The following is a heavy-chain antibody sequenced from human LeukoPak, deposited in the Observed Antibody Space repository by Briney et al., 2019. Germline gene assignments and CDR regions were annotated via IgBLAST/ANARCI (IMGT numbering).Heavy chain of an antibody. CDR1: GFTFSSYE. D-gene: IGHD3-10*01. V-gene: IGHV3-48*03. Sequence: GGSLRLSCAASGFTFSSYEMNWVRQAPGKGLEWVSYISSSGSTIYYADSVKGRFTISRDNAKNSLYLQMNSLRAEDTAVYYCARDSYGALSNWFDPWGQGTLVTVSS. J-gene: IGHJ5*02. CDR2: ISSSGSTI. CDR3: ARDSYGALSNWFDP.